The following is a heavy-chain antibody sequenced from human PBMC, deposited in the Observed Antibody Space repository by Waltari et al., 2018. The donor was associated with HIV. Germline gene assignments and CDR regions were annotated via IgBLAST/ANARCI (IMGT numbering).Heavy chain of an antibody. D-gene: IGHD3-10*01. J-gene: IGHJ6*02. V-gene: IGHV3-15*01. CDR2: IKSKTDGGTT. Sequence: EVQLVESGGGLVKPGGSLRLSCAALGFTFSNAWMSWVRQAPGKGLEWVGRIKSKTDGGTTDYAAPVKGRFTISRDDSKNTLYLQMNSLKTEDTAVYYCTTLVLLGVGMDVWGQGTTVTVSS. CDR3: TTLVLLGVGMDV. CDR1: GFTFSNAW.